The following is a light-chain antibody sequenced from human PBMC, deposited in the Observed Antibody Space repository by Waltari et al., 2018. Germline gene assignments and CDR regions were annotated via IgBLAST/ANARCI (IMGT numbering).Light chain of an antibody. CDR1: QSVGRT. CDR3: QHYVRLPVT. Sequence: EIVLTQSPGTLSLSPGERAILSCRASQSVGRTLAWYQQKPGQAPRLLIYGASNRATGIPDRFSGSGSGTDFSLTISILEPEDFSVYYCQHYVRLPVTFGQGTRVEI. CDR2: GAS. V-gene: IGKV3-20*01. J-gene: IGKJ1*01.